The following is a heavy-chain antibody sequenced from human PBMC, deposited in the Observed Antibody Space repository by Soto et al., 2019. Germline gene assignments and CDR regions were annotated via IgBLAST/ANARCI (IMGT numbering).Heavy chain of an antibody. J-gene: IGHJ4*02. D-gene: IGHD4-4*01. V-gene: IGHV1-18*01. Sequence: QVQLVQSGAEVKKPGASVKVSCKASGYTFTNLGISWVRQAPGQGLEWMGGISAYNGNTNYAPIFQGRVTMTTETATRKTYMELTSLRSDDTAVYFCARGVTPIDYWGQGTLVTVSS. CDR3: ARGVTPIDY. CDR1: GYTFTNLG. CDR2: ISAYNGNT.